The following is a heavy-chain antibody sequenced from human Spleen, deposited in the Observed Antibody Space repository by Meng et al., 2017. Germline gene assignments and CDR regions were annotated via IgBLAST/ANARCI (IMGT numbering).Heavy chain of an antibody. J-gene: IGHJ5*02. CDR2: IYDSETT. CDR1: GGSIRNDY. CDR3: ARGGTSSKWFDP. Sequence: QVQLPESGPGLVKHSETLFVTCTVSGGSIRNDYWSWIGQSPGKGLEWSGYIYDSETTNYSPSLESRVTISIDTSKNQFSLKMTSVTAADTAVYYCARGGTSSKWFDPWGQGTLVTVSS. V-gene: IGHV4-59*13. D-gene: IGHD2-2*01.